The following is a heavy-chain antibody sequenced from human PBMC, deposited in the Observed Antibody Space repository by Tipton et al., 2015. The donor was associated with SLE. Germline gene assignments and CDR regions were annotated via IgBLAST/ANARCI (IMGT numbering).Heavy chain of an antibody. CDR1: GYTFTTYG. D-gene: IGHD2-2*01. CDR2: ISTYNGNT. J-gene: IGHJ4*02. CDR3: AGRFCSETTCSLDY. V-gene: IGHV1-18*01. Sequence: QLVQSGVEVKKPGASVRVSCKASGYTFTTYGISWVRQAPGQGLEWMGWISTYNGNTNYAQKPQGRVTMTSDTSTSTAYMELRSLRSEDTAFYYCAGRFCSETTCSLDYWGQGTLVTVSS.